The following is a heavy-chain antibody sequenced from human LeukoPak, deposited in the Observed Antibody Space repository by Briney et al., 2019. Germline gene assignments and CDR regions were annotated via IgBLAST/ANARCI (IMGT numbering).Heavy chain of an antibody. CDR2: INPNSGGT. V-gene: IGHV1-2*06. D-gene: IGHD1-20*01. CDR3: ARDANWNYYMDV. Sequence: ASVKVSCKASGYTFTGYYMHWVRRAPGQGLEWMGRINPNSGGTNYAQKFQGRVTMTRDTSICTAYMELSRLRSDDTAVYYCARDANWNYYMDVWGKGTTVTVSS. J-gene: IGHJ6*03. CDR1: GYTFTGYY.